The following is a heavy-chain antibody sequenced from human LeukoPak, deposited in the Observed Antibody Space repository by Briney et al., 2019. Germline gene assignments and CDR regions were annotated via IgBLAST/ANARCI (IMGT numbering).Heavy chain of an antibody. CDR3: ARGGTGEGAFDI. CDR2: IKKDGSEK. D-gene: IGHD1-1*01. J-gene: IGHJ3*02. CDR1: GFTFGDYA. V-gene: IGHV3-7*01. Sequence: PGRSLRLSCTASGFTFGDYAMSWVRQAPGKGLEWVANIKKDGSEKYYVDSVKGRFSISRDNANNSLYLQLNSLRAEDTAVYYCARGGTGEGAFDIWGQGTMVTVSS.